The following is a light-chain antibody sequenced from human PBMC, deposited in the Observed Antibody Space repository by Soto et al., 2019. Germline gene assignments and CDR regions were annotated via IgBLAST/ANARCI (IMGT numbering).Light chain of an antibody. CDR1: QRVYSN. J-gene: IGKJ3*01. Sequence: EILMTQSPDTLSVSPGESATLSCRASQRVYSNLAWYQQRPGQAPRLLIYGASTRATGIPDRFSGSGSGTDFTLTISSLQPEDVATYYCQKYNSAPFTFGPGTKVDIK. CDR3: QKYNSAPFT. CDR2: GAS. V-gene: IGKV3D-15*01.